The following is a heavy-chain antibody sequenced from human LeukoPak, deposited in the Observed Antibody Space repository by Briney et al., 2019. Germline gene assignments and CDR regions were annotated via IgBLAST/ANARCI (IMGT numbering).Heavy chain of an antibody. J-gene: IGHJ4*02. D-gene: IGHD3-3*01. CDR3: AREINTIFGVAPDY. Sequence: SETLSLTCTVSGGSISSYYWSWIRQPAGKGLEWIGRIYTSGSTNYNPSLKSRVTMSVDTSKNQFSLKLSSVTAADTAVYYCAREINTIFGVAPDYWGQGTLVTVSS. V-gene: IGHV4-4*07. CDR2: IYTSGST. CDR1: GGSISSYY.